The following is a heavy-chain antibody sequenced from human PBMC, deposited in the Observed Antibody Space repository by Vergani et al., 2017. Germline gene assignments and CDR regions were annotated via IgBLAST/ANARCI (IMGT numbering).Heavy chain of an antibody. V-gene: IGHV3-48*04. J-gene: IGHJ3*02. CDR3: ARRMI. Sequence: VQLVESGGGVVQPGGSLRLSCAASGFTFSSYSMNWVRQAPGKGLEWVSYISSSSSTIYYADSVKGRFTISRDNAKNSLYLQMNSLRAEDTAVYYCARRMIWGQGTMVTVSS. D-gene: IGHD2-8*01. CDR2: ISSSSSTI. CDR1: GFTFSSYS.